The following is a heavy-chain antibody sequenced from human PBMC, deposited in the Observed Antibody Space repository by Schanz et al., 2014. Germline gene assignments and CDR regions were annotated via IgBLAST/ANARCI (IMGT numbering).Heavy chain of an antibody. CDR2: IYHSGNT. D-gene: IGHD1-1*01. Sequence: QVQLQESGPGLVKPSQTLSLTCSVSGASISSSNWWSWVRQPPGKGLEWIGEIYHSGNTNYNASLKSRFTISVDKSKNQFSLTLTSLTAADTAVYYCARDTTWRLDLWGRGTLVTVSS. CDR1: GASISSSNW. CDR3: ARDTTWRLDL. V-gene: IGHV4-4*02. J-gene: IGHJ2*01.